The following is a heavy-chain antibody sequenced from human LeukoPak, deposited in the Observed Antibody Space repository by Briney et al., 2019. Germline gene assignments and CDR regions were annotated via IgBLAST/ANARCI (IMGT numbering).Heavy chain of an antibody. D-gene: IGHD3-22*01. CDR3: ARGVYYYDSSGYYLYYFDY. CDR1: GGTFSSYA. Sequence: SVKVSCKASGGTFSSYAISWVRQAPGQGLEWMGRIIPILGIANYAQKFQGRVTMTRNTSISTAYMELSSLRSEDTAVYYCARGVYYYDSSGYYLYYFDYWGQGTLVTVSS. V-gene: IGHV1-69*04. CDR2: IIPILGIA. J-gene: IGHJ4*02.